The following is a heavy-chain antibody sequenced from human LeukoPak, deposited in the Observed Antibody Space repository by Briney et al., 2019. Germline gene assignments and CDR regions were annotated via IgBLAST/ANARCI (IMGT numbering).Heavy chain of an antibody. CDR3: AGFGELFSFDY. J-gene: IGHJ4*02. Sequence: SETLSLTCTVSGGSISSYYWSWIRQPPGKGLERIGYIYYSGSTNYNPSLKSRVTISVDTSKNQFSLKLSSVTAADTAVYYCAGFGELFSFDYWGQGTLVTVSS. CDR1: GGSISSYY. V-gene: IGHV4-59*01. D-gene: IGHD3-10*01. CDR2: IYYSGST.